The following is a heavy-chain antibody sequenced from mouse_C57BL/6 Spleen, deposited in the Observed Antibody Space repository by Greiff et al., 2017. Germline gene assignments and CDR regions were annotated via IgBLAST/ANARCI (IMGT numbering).Heavy chain of an antibody. CDR1: GYTFTSYW. Sequence: EVKVVESGTVLARPGASVKMSCKTSGYTFTSYWMHWVKQRPGQGLEWIGAIYPGNSDTSYNQKFKGKAKLTAVTSASTAYMELSSLTNEDSAVYYWTRDGSSPSRFAYWGQGTLVTVSA. D-gene: IGHD1-1*01. J-gene: IGHJ3*01. CDR3: TRDGSSPSRFAY. V-gene: IGHV1-5*01. CDR2: IYPGNSDT.